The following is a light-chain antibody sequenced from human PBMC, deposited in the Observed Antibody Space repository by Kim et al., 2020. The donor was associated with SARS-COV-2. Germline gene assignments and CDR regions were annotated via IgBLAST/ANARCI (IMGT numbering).Light chain of an antibody. V-gene: IGKV3-20*01. J-gene: IGKJ1*01. CDR1: QSISNTY. Sequence: SPGERATPSCRASQSISNTYLAWYQHKPGQAPRLLLYGASSRAADIPDRFTGSGSGTDFTLTISRLEPEHFAVYYCQKYGSSPWTFGQGTKVDIK. CDR2: GAS. CDR3: QKYGSSPWT.